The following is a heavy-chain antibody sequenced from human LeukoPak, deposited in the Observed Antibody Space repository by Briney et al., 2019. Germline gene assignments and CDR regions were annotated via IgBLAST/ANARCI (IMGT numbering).Heavy chain of an antibody. D-gene: IGHD1-1*01. CDR3: SRDSRKRTPSVTNDY. V-gene: IGHV3-7*01. CDR2: IKQDGSEK. J-gene: IGHJ4*02. CDR1: GFTFSSYW. Sequence: GGSLRLSCAASGFTFSSYWMSWVRKAPGKGLERVANIKQDGSEKYYVDSVKGRFNISRDNAKNSLYLQMNSLRAEDTAVYYCSRDSRKRTPSVTNDYWGQGTLVTVSS.